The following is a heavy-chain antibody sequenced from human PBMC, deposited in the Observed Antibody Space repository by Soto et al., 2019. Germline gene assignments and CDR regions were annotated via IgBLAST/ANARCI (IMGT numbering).Heavy chain of an antibody. Sequence: PGGSLRLSCAASGFTFSSYAMHWVRQAPGKGLEWVAVISYDGSNKYYADSVKGRFTISRDNSKNTLYLQMNSLRAEDTAVYYCARDTLDLAVAPFDPWGQGALVTVSS. D-gene: IGHD6-19*01. V-gene: IGHV3-30-3*01. CDR3: ARDTLDLAVAPFDP. CDR2: ISYDGSNK. CDR1: GFTFSSYA. J-gene: IGHJ5*02.